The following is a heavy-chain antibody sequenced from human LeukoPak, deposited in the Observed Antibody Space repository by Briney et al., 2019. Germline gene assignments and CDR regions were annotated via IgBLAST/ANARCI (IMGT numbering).Heavy chain of an antibody. CDR2: IRYDGSNK. V-gene: IGHV3-30*02. CDR3: AKDAHLIHSSSEIYYYYYMDV. CDR1: GFTFSSYG. J-gene: IGHJ6*03. Sequence: GGSLRLSCAASGFTFSSYGMHWVRQAPGKGLEWVAFIRYDGSNKYYADSVKGRFTISRDNSKNTLYLQMNSLRAEDTAVYYCAKDAHLIHSSSEIYYYYYMDVWGKGTTVTVSS. D-gene: IGHD6-13*01.